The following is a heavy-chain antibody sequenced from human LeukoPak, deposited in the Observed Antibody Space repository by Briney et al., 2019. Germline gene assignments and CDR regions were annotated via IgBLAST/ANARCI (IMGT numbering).Heavy chain of an antibody. CDR3: ARGDYGDYDFDY. D-gene: IGHD4-17*01. V-gene: IGHV4-31*03. CDR2: IYYSGST. J-gene: IGHJ4*02. CDR1: GGSISSVGYY. Sequence: SETLSLTCTVSGGSISSVGYYWSWTRQHPGKGLEWIGYIYYSGSTYYNPSLKSRVTISVDTSENQFSLRLSSVTAADTAVYYCARGDYGDYDFDYWGQGILVTVSS.